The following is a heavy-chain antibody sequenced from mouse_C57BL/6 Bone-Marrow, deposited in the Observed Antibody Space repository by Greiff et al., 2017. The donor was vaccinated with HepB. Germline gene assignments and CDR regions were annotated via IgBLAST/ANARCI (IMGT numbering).Heavy chain of an antibody. Sequence: VQLQQSGAELVRPGASVKLSCTASGFNIKDDYMHWVKQRPEQGLEWIGWIDPENGDTEYASKFQGKATITADTSSNTAYLQLSSLTSEDTAVYYCTGEFITTVVDPCNAMDYWGQGTSVTVSS. CDR2: IDPENGDT. V-gene: IGHV14-4*01. CDR3: TGEFITTVVDPCNAMDY. D-gene: IGHD1-1*01. CDR1: GFNIKDDY. J-gene: IGHJ4*01.